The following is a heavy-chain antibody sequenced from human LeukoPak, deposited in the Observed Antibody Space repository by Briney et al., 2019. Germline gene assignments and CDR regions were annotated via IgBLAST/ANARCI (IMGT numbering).Heavy chain of an antibody. D-gene: IGHD6-13*01. J-gene: IGHJ6*02. CDR1: GGSFSGYY. CDR3: ARGGYSHLPLDNGMDV. Sequence: PSETLSLTCAVYGGSFSGYYWSWIRQPPGKGLEWIGYIYYSGSTNYNPSLKSRVTISVDTSKNQFSLKLSSVTAADTAVYYCARGGYSHLPLDNGMDVWGQGTTVTVSS. V-gene: IGHV4-59*01. CDR2: IYYSGST.